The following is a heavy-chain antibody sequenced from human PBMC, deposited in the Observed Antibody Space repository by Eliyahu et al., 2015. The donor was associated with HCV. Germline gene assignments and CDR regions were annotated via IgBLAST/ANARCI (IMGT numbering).Heavy chain of an antibody. V-gene: IGHV4-59*01. J-gene: IGHJ5*02. CDR1: GGSITTYY. D-gene: IGHD6-19*01. CDR3: ASGGGGIAVAGTGGWFDP. Sequence: QVQLQESGPGLVKPSETLSLTCTVPGGSITTYYWSWIRQPPGKGLEWIGYIHYRGSTNYNPSLKSRVTISVDTSKNQFSLNLTSVTAADTAVYYCASGGGGIAVAGTGGWFDPWGQGTLVIVSS. CDR2: IHYRGST.